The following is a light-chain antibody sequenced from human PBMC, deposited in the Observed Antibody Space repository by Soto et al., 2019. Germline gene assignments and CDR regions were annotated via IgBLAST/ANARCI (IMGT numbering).Light chain of an antibody. V-gene: IGKV3-20*01. Sequence: EIVLTQSPGTLSLSPGERATLSCRASQSVSSSYLAWYQQKPGQAPRLLIYDTSSRATGIPDRFSGSGSGTDFTLAISRLEPDVFAVDYCQQCGSSPSFGQGTKVELK. J-gene: IGKJ1*01. CDR1: QSVSSSY. CDR3: QQCGSSPS. CDR2: DTS.